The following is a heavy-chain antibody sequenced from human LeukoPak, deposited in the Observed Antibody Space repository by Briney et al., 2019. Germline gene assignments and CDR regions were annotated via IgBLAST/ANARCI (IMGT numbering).Heavy chain of an antibody. CDR1: GFTFSDYY. V-gene: IGHV3-11*01. D-gene: IGHD1-1*01. CDR3: ARYKGLGD. J-gene: IGHJ4*02. Sequence: GGSLRLSCAASGFTFSDYYMSWIRQAPRKGLEWVSYISPSGTTMFYADSVKGRFTISRDNAKSSLSLQMNSLRAEDSAVYYCARYKGLGDWGQGTLVTVSS. CDR2: ISPSGTTM.